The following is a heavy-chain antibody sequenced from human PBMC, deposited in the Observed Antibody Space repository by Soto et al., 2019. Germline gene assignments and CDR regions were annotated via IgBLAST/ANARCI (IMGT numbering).Heavy chain of an antibody. D-gene: IGHD3-3*01. V-gene: IGHV1-69*02. Sequence: ASVKVSCKASGGTFSSYTISWVRQAPGQGLEWMGRIIPILGIANYAQKFQGRVTITADKSTSTAYMELSSLRSEDTAVYYCARVHHDFWSGYQTRPNEAFDIWGQGTMVTVSS. CDR3: ARVHHDFWSGYQTRPNEAFDI. J-gene: IGHJ3*02. CDR2: IIPILGIA. CDR1: GGTFSSYT.